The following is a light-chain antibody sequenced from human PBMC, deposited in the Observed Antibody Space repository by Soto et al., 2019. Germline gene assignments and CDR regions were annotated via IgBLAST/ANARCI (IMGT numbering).Light chain of an antibody. CDR1: SSNIGSKS. J-gene: IGLJ1*01. CDR2: SNS. CDR3: GAWDDSLNGYV. V-gene: IGLV1-44*01. Sequence: QLVLTQPPSASGTPGQWVTISCSGSSSNIGSKSVNWYQQLPGTAPKLLIYSNSQRPSGVPDRFSGSKSGTSASLAISGLQSVDEADYYCGAWDDSLNGYVFGTGTKVTVL.